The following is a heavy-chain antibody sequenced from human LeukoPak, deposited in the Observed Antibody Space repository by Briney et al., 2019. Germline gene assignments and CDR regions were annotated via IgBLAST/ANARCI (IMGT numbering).Heavy chain of an antibody. CDR2: INHNGST. CDR1: GGSFSGYY. CDR3: ARMLRWSGIDY. Sequence: SETLSLTCAVYGGSFSGYYWSWIRQPPGKGLEWIGEINHNGSTNYNPSLKSRVTISVDTSKNQFSLKLSSVTAADTAVYYCARMLRWSGIDYWGQGTLVTVSS. J-gene: IGHJ4*02. V-gene: IGHV4-34*01. D-gene: IGHD4-23*01.